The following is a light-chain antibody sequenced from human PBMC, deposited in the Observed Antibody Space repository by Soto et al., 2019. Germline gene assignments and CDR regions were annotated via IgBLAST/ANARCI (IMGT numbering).Light chain of an antibody. J-gene: IGKJ1*01. CDR2: KAS. CDR3: QQYNSYWT. Sequence: DIQMTQSPSTLSASVGDRVTITCRASQSINNWLAWYQQKPGKAPKLLIYKASSLEIGVPSRFSGSGSGTEFTLTISSLQPDDFATYYCQQYNSYWTFGQGTKVEIK. CDR1: QSINNW. V-gene: IGKV1-5*03.